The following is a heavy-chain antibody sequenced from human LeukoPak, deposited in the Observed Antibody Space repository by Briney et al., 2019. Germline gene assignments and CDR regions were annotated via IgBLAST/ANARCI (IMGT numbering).Heavy chain of an antibody. CDR2: IIPIFGTA. Sequence: SVKVSCKASGGTFSSYAISWVRQAPGKGLEWMGGIIPIFGTANYAQKFQGRVTITVDESTSTAYMELSSLRSEDTAVSYCARVRASESHYDDYWGQGTLVTVSS. CDR3: ARVRASESHYDDY. CDR1: GGTFSSYA. V-gene: IGHV1-69*13. D-gene: IGHD3-10*01. J-gene: IGHJ4*02.